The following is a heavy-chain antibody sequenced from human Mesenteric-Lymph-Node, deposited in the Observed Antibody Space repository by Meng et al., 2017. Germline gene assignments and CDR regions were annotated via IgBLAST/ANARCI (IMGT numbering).Heavy chain of an antibody. Sequence: GGSLRLSCAASGFIFRTYWMSWVRQAPGKGLEWVANIRQDGNQKYYVDSVKGRFSISRDNAKNSVYLQMNSLRAEDTGVYYCASMNNVAAAGTHDYWGQRTLVTVSS. J-gene: IGHJ4*02. CDR1: GFIFRTYW. V-gene: IGHV3-7*03. CDR2: IRQDGNQK. CDR3: ASMNNVAAAGTHDY. D-gene: IGHD6-13*01.